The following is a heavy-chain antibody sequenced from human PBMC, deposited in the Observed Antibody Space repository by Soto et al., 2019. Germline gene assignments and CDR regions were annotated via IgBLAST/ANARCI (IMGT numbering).Heavy chain of an antibody. D-gene: IGHD6-19*01. J-gene: IGHJ6*02. CDR2: TYYRSKWYN. CDR3: ARGDSSGWYDYYYYCIHV. Sequence: SQTLSLTCAISGDSVSSNNAAWNWIRQSPSRGLEWLGRTYYRSKWYNDYAVSVKSRITINPDTSKNQFSPQLNSVTPEDTAVYYCARGDSSGWYDYYYYCIHVCGQRTTVTVSS. CDR1: GDSVSSNNAA. V-gene: IGHV6-1*01.